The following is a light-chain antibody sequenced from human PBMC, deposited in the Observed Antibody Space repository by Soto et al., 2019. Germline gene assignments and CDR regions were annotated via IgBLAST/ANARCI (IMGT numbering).Light chain of an antibody. J-gene: IGKJ2*01. V-gene: IGKV3-15*01. CDR2: RAS. CDR3: QQYNDWPYN. CDR1: QSVDSN. Sequence: EVVMTQSPATLSVSPGERATLSCRASQSVDSNLAWYQQKPGQAPRLLIYRASTRSAGIPDTFSGSGSGTEFTLTIIRLQSEDFAFYYCQQYNDWPYNFGQGTKLDIK.